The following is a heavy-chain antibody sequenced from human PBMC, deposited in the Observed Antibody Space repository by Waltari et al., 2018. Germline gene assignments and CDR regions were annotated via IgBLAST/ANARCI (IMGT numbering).Heavy chain of an antibody. V-gene: IGHV4-59*01. CDR1: GGSISSYY. Sequence: QVQLQESGPGLVKPSETLSLTCTVSGGSISSYYWSWIRQPPGKGLEWIGYIYYSGSTNYTPSLKSRVTISVDTSKNQFSLKLSAVTAADTAVYYCARVGDVRGWGFGNFDYWGQGTLVTVSS. J-gene: IGHJ4*02. CDR3: ARVGDVRGWGFGNFDY. CDR2: IYYSGST. D-gene: IGHD1-26*01.